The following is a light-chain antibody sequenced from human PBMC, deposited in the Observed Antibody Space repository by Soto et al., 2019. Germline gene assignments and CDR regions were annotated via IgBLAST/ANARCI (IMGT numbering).Light chain of an antibody. Sequence: DIVMTQSPDSLTVSLGERATINCKSSQTVLHGSNYLAWYQQKLGQPPKLLIYWASTRESGVPDRFSGSGSGTDFTLTINTLQAEDEAVYYCQQYYITPVTFGQGTKVEIK. CDR3: QQYYITPVT. CDR1: QTVLHGSNY. V-gene: IGKV4-1*01. CDR2: WAS. J-gene: IGKJ1*01.